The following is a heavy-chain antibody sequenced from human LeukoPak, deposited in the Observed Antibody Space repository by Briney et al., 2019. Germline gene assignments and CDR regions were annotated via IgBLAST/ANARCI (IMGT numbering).Heavy chain of an antibody. V-gene: IGHV5-51*01. CDR2: IYPGDSDT. D-gene: IGHD4/OR15-4a*01. CDR3: ASWDYGGAPGPHSFAY. J-gene: IGHJ4*02. Sequence: GESLQISCKGSGYSFTSYWIGWVRQLPGKGLEWMGIIYPGDSDTRYSPSFQGQVTISADKSISTAYLQWSSLKASDTAMYYFASWDYGGAPGPHSFAYGGKGTLVTASS. CDR1: GYSFTSYW.